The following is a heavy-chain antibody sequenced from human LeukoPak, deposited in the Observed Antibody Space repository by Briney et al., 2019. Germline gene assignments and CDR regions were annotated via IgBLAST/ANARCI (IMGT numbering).Heavy chain of an antibody. CDR1: GYSFTNYW. CDR2: IYPGDSDT. J-gene: IGHJ4*02. Sequence: GESLKISCQGSGYSFTNYWIGWVRQMPGKGLECMGIIYPGDSDTRYSPSFQGQVTISADESISTAYLQWSSLKASDTAMYYCARRIAVAGTSFSFDYWGQGALVTVSS. CDR3: ARRIAVAGTSFSFDY. V-gene: IGHV5-51*01. D-gene: IGHD6-19*01.